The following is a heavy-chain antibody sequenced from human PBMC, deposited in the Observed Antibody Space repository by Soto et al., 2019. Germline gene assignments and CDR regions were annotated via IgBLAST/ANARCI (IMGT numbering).Heavy chain of an antibody. D-gene: IGHD3-22*01. CDR1: GYSFTSYW. CDR2: IYPGDSDT. J-gene: IGHJ3*02. V-gene: IGHV5-51*01. CDR3: ARGRGNYYDSSGYLDAFDI. Sequence: GESLKISCKGSGYSFTSYWIGWVRQMPGKGLEWMGIIYPGDSDTRYSPSFQGQVTISADKSISTAYLQWSSLKASDTAMYYCARGRGNYYDSSGYLDAFDIWGQGTMVTGSS.